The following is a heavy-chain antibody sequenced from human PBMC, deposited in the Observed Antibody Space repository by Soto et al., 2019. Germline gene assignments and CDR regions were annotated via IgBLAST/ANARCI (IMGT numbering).Heavy chain of an antibody. CDR1: GGTFSSYA. J-gene: IGHJ6*02. CDR3: ARGWYCSGGSCYGFGGMDV. Sequence: QVQLVQSGAEVKKPGSSVKVSCKASGGTFSSYAISWVRQAPGQGLEWMGGIIPIFGTANYAQKFQGRVTITADESTSPAYMELSSLRSEDTAVYYCARGWYCSGGSCYGFGGMDVWGQGTTVTVSS. D-gene: IGHD2-15*01. CDR2: IIPIFGTA. V-gene: IGHV1-69*12.